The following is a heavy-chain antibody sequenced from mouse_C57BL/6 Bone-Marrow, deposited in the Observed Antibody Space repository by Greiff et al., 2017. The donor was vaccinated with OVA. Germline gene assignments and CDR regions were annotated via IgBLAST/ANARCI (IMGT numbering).Heavy chain of an antibody. CDR3: ARDTYYGNYEAMDY. CDR2: INYDGSST. V-gene: IGHV5-16*01. CDR1: GFTFSDYY. Sequence: EVMLVESEGGLVQPGSSMKLSCTASGFTFSDYYMAWVRQVPEKGLEWVANINYDGSSTYYLDSLKSRFIISRDNAKNILYLQMSSLKSEDTATYYCARDTYYGNYEAMDYWGQGTSVTVSS. D-gene: IGHD2-10*01. J-gene: IGHJ4*01.